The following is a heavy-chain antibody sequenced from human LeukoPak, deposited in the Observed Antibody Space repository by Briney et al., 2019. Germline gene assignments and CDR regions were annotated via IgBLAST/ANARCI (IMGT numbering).Heavy chain of an antibody. CDR3: ARVEGYCSGGSCYSVSFYFDY. J-gene: IGHJ4*02. CDR2: INPNSGGT. Sequence: GASVKVSCKASGYTFTGYYMHWVRQAPGQGLEWMGWINPNSGGTNYAQKFQGRVTMTRDTSISTAYMELSRLRSDDTAVYYCARVEGYCSGGSCYSVSFYFDYWGQGTLVTVSS. V-gene: IGHV1-2*02. CDR1: GYTFTGYY. D-gene: IGHD2-15*01.